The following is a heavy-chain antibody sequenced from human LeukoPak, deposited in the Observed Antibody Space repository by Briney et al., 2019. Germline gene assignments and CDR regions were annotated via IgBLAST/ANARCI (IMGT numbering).Heavy chain of an antibody. CDR3: AKALISPIYGSGSYLLNY. V-gene: IGHV3-23*01. CDR1: GFTFSDYY. D-gene: IGHD3-10*01. Sequence: PGGSLRLSCAASGFTFSDYYMSWIRQAPGKGLEWVSAISGSGGSTYYADSVKGRFTISRDNSKNTLYLQMNSLRAEDTAVYYCAKALISPIYGSGSYLLNYWGQGTLVTVSS. J-gene: IGHJ4*02. CDR2: ISGSGGST.